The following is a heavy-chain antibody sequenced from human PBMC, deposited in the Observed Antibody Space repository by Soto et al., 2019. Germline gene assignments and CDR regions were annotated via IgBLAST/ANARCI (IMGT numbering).Heavy chain of an antibody. D-gene: IGHD2-21*02. V-gene: IGHV3-21*01. J-gene: IGHJ6*02. Sequence: KPGGSLRLSCEASGFSFSTYSMHWVRQAPGKGLEWVSSIGRRSDIYYADSVKGRFTISRDNAKNSVSLQMNSLRDEDTAVYYCAREETAWPLAYGLDVWGQGTTGTVS. CDR1: GFSFSTYS. CDR3: AREETAWPLAYGLDV. CDR2: IGRRSDI.